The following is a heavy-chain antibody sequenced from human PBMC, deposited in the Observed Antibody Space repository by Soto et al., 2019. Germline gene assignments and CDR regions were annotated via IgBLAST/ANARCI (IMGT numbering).Heavy chain of an antibody. Sequence: LRLSCTASGLPFSTYAMYWVRQAPGKGLEGVAVMSYDGSTKYHADSMRGRFTISRDNSKNTLYLQMNSLRVEDTAVYYCASGSYFENWGPGVLVTVSS. V-gene: IGHV3-30*04. D-gene: IGHD1-1*01. J-gene: IGHJ4*02. CDR2: MSYDGSTK. CDR1: GLPFSTYA. CDR3: ASGSYFEN.